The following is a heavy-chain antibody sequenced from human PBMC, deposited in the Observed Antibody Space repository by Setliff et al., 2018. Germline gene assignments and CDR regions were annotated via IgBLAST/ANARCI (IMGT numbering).Heavy chain of an antibody. CDR1: GGSFSGYY. J-gene: IGHJ4*02. CDR3: TVYNTGSSKDHY. CDR2: INHSGST. V-gene: IGHV4-34*01. D-gene: IGHD2-8*02. Sequence: PSETLSLTCAVYGGSFSGYYWSWIRQPPGKGLEWIGEINHSGSTNYNPSLKSRVTISVDTYQNQFSLKLSSVTTADTALYYCTVYNTGSSKDHYWGQGTPVTVSS.